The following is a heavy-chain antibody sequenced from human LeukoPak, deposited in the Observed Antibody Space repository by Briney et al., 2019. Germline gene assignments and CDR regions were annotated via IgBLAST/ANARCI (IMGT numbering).Heavy chain of an antibody. CDR2: IIPIFGTA. D-gene: IGHD1-26*01. Sequence: SVKVSCKASGGTFSSYAISWVRQAPGQGLEWMGGIIPIFGTANYAQKFQGRVTITADESTSTAYMELSSLRSEDTAVYYCARDNVVGAPTEGYWGQGTLLTVSS. V-gene: IGHV1-69*13. CDR1: GGTFSSYA. CDR3: ARDNVVGAPTEGY. J-gene: IGHJ4*02.